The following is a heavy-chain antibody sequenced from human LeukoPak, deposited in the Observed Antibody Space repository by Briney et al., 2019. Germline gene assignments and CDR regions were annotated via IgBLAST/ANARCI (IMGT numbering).Heavy chain of an antibody. CDR3: AKDANYFHSGSFLIPFGF. J-gene: IGHJ4*02. V-gene: IGHV3-23*01. CDR2: ISGNGAGT. Sequence: GSLRLSCAASGFTFSRNAMNWVRQAPGKGLEWVASISGNGAGTYYADSVKGRFNISRDNSKNTLYLQMNSLRTEDTAVYYCAKDANYFHSGSFLIPFGFWGQGTLVTVSS. CDR1: GFTFSRNA. D-gene: IGHD4/OR15-4a*01.